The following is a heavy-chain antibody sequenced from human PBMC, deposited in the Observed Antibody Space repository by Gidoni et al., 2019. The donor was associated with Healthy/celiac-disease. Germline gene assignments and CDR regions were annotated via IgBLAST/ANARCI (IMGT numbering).Heavy chain of an antibody. CDR3: ARATYKTGYSSGWYYFDY. Sequence: GQLQESGPGLVKPSQTLSLTCTVSGGSISRGRSYWSWIRQPAGKGLDWIGRIYTSGSTNYNPSLKSRVTISVDTSKNQFSLKLSSVTAADTAVYYCARATYKTGYSSGWYYFDYWGQGTLVTVSS. CDR2: IYTSGST. J-gene: IGHJ4*02. D-gene: IGHD6-19*01. V-gene: IGHV4-61*02. CDR1: GGSISRGRSY.